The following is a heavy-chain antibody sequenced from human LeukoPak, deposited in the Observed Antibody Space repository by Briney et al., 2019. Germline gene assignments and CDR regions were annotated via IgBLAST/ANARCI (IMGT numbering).Heavy chain of an antibody. CDR1: GGSISSYY. CDR3: ARRDTMVLGAFDI. CDR2: IYYSGST. J-gene: IGHJ3*02. Sequence: SETLSLTCTVSGGSISSYYWSWIRQPPGKGLEWIGYIYYSGSTNYNPSLKSRVTISVDTSKNQFSLKLSSVTAADTAVYYCARRDTMVLGAFDIWGQGTMVTVSS. D-gene: IGHD2-8*01. V-gene: IGHV4-59*08.